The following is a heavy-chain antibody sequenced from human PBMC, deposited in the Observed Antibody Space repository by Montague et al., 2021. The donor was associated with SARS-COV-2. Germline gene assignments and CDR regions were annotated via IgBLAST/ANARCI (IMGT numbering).Heavy chain of an antibody. Sequence: SETLSLTCAVSGAPISGYYWNWIRQSAGKGLEWIGRIYPTGNTNYNPSLKSRVTMSVDTSKNQFSLKLTSVTAADTAVYYCARDVVPAPYRFDYWGPGSLVSVSS. CDR2: IYPTGNT. V-gene: IGHV4-4*07. CDR1: GAPISGYY. J-gene: IGHJ4*02. CDR3: ARDVVPAPYRFDY. D-gene: IGHD2-15*01.